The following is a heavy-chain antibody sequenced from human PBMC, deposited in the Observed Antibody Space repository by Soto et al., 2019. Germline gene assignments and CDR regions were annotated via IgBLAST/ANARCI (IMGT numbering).Heavy chain of an antibody. CDR1: GFTVSSNC. CDR3: ARVGASITIFGVVPDY. D-gene: IGHD3-3*01. CDR2: IYSGGST. J-gene: IGHJ4*02. V-gene: IGHV3-66*01. Sequence: EVQLVESGGGLVQPGGSLRLSCAASGFTVSSNCMSWVRQAPGKGLEWVSVIYSGGSTYYADSVKGRFTISRDNSKNTLYLQMNSLRAEDTAVYYCARVGASITIFGVVPDYWGQGTLVTVSS.